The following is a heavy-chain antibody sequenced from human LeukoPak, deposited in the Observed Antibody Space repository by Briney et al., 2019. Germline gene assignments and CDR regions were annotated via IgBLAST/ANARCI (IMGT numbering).Heavy chain of an antibody. CDR1: GFTFSNAW. CDR3: TTGSMAYTYYFDY. V-gene: IGHV3-15*01. Sequence: GGSLRLSCAASGFTFSNAWMSWVRQAPGKGLEWVGRIKSKTDGGTTDYAAPVKGRFTISGDDSKNTLYLQMNSLKTEDTAVYYCTTGSMAYTYYFDYWGQGTLVTVSS. J-gene: IGHJ4*02. D-gene: IGHD2-2*02. CDR2: IKSKTDGGTT.